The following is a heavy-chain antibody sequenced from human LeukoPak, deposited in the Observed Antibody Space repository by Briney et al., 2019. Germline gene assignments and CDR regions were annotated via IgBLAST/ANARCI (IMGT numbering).Heavy chain of an antibody. CDR1: GDSVSNNNAA. D-gene: IGHD6-19*01. V-gene: IGHV6-1*01. Sequence: QTLSLTCAISGDSVSNNNAAWNWIRQSPSRGLEWLGRTYYRSKWYTDSAVSVNSRITINPDTSKNQFSLQLTSVTSEDSAVYYCARGNSGVAVARFDYWGQGTLVTVSS. CDR2: TYYRSKWYT. CDR3: ARGNSGVAVARFDY. J-gene: IGHJ4*02.